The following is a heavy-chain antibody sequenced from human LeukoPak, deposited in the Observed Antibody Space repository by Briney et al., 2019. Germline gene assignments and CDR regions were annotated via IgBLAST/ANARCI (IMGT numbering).Heavy chain of an antibody. D-gene: IGHD6-13*01. CDR3: ARGVYIAAAQYGY. J-gene: IGHJ4*02. Sequence: SETLPLTCTVSGGSISNYYWSWIRQPPGKGLEWIGYIYYSGTTNYNPSLKSRVTISVDTSKNQFSLKLNSVTAADTAVYYCARGVYIAAAQYGYWGQGTLVTVSS. CDR1: GGSISNYY. V-gene: IGHV4-59*01. CDR2: IYYSGTT.